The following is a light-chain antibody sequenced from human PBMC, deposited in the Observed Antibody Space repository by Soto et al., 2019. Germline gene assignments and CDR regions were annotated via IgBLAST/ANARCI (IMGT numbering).Light chain of an antibody. V-gene: IGKV3-11*01. J-gene: IGKJ4*01. CDR2: DAS. CDR3: QQRSNWFT. CDR1: QSVSSY. Sequence: EIVLTQSPATLSLSPGERATLSCRASQSVSSYLAWYQQKPGQAPRLLIYDASNRATGIPARFSGSGSGKDFTLTISSREPEDFAVYYCQQRSNWFTFGGGTKVEIK.